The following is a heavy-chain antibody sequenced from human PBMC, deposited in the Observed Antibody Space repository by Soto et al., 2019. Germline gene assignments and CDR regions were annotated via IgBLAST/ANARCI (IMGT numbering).Heavy chain of an antibody. V-gene: IGHV4-39*07. CDR3: ARDRSGSYDFDY. CDR1: GGSISSSSYY. Sequence: SETLSLTCTVSGGSISSSSYYWGWIRQPPGKGLEWIGSIYYSGSTYYNPSLKSRVTISVDTSKNQFSLKLSSVTAADTAVYYCARDRSGSYDFDYWGQGTLVTVSS. D-gene: IGHD1-26*01. J-gene: IGHJ4*02. CDR2: IYYSGST.